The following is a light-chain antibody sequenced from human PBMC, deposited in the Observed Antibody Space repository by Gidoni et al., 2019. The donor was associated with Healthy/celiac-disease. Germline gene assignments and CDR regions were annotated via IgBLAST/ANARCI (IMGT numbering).Light chain of an antibody. Sequence: DIQMTNSPSSLSASVGDRFTITCRASQSISSYLNWYQQKQGKAPKLLIYAESSLQSGVPSRFSGSGSGTDFTLTISSLQPEDFATYYCQQSYSTPWTFGQGTKVEIK. J-gene: IGKJ1*01. V-gene: IGKV1-39*01. CDR1: QSISSY. CDR3: QQSYSTPWT. CDR2: AES.